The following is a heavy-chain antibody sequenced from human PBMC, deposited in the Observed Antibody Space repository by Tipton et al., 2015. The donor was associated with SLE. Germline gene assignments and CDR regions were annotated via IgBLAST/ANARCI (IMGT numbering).Heavy chain of an antibody. J-gene: IGHJ4*02. V-gene: IGHV3-23*01. CDR2: ISGSGGST. Sequence: SLRLSCAASGFTFSSYWMHWVRQAPGKGLEWVSAISGSGGSTYYADSVKGRFTISRDNSKNTLYLQMNSLRAEDTAVYYCAKQSRVVVAASFDYWGQGTLVTVSS. CDR1: GFTFSSYW. CDR3: AKQSRVVVAASFDY. D-gene: IGHD2-15*01.